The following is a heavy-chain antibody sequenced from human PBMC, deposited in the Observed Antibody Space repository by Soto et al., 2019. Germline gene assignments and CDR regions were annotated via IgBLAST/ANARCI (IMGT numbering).Heavy chain of an antibody. Sequence: SVKVSCKASGGTFSSYAISWVRQAPGQGLEWMGGIIPIFGTANYAQKFQGRVTITADESTSTAYMELSSLRSEDTAVYYCARAMGAARPIYYYYGMDVWGQGTTVTVSS. CDR2: IIPIFGTA. CDR1: GGTFSSYA. CDR3: ARAMGAARPIYYYYGMDV. J-gene: IGHJ6*02. D-gene: IGHD6-6*01. V-gene: IGHV1-69*13.